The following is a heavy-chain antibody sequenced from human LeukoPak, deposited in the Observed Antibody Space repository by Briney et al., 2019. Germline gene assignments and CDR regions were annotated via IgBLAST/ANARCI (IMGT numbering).Heavy chain of an antibody. CDR1: VFTFSSYA. CDR3: AKETGYSGYDYGDY. J-gene: IGHJ4*02. V-gene: IGHV3-23*01. Sequence: PGGSLRLSCAASVFTFSSYARSVVRQAPGKGLEWVSGIRGRRGSTYYADSVKGRFTISTDNSKNTLYLQMNNLRVEDTARYSCAKETGYSGYDYGDYWGQGTLVTVSS. D-gene: IGHD5-12*01. CDR2: IRGRRGST.